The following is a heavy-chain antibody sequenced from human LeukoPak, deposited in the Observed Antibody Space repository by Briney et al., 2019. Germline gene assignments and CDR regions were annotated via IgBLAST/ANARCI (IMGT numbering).Heavy chain of an antibody. D-gene: IGHD3-16*02. CDR2: ISPNSGGT. J-gene: IGHJ4*02. Sequence: ASVKVSCKASGYTFTGYYMHWVRQAPGQGLEWMGWISPNSGGTNYAQKFQGRVTMTRDTSISTAYMELSRLRSDDTAVYYCARELRDYVWGSYRYIDYWGQGTLVTVSS. V-gene: IGHV1-2*02. CDR1: GYTFTGYY. CDR3: ARELRDYVWGSYRYIDY.